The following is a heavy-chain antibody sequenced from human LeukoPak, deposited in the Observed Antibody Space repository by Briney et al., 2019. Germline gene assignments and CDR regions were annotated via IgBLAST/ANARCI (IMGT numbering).Heavy chain of an antibody. D-gene: IGHD4-23*01. CDR2: VATDGTGP. V-gene: IGHV3-74*01. J-gene: IGHJ4*02. CDR3: ARDMGPYGGNPGGS. CDR1: GFTFSSYW. Sequence: GGSLRLSCAASGFTFSSYWMHWVRQAPGKGLVWVSRVATDGTGPSYADSVKGRFTISRDNAKNTLYLQMNSLSAEDTAVYYCARDMGPYGGNPGGSRGQGTLVTVSS.